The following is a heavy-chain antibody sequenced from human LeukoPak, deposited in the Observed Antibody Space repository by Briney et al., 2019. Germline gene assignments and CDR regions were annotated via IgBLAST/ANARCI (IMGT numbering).Heavy chain of an antibody. Sequence: SDTLSLTCAVSAYSISSSNWWAWIRQPAGKGLEWIGRIYTSGSTNYNPSLKSRVTISVDTSKNQFSLKLSSVTAADTAVYYCARDRRYSYGLDYWGQGTLVTVSS. V-gene: IGHV4-28*03. CDR3: ARDRRYSYGLDY. D-gene: IGHD5-18*01. CDR1: AYSISSSNW. CDR2: IYTSGST. J-gene: IGHJ4*02.